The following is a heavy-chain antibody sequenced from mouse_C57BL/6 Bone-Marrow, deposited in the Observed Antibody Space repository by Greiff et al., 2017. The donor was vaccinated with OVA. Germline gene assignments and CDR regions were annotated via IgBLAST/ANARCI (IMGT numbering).Heavy chain of an antibody. CDR3: ASGGYDYDEAVDD. CDR2: IDPSDSET. CDR1: GYTFTSYW. D-gene: IGHD2-4*01. J-gene: IGHJ2*01. V-gene: IGHV1-52*01. Sequence: QVQLQQSGAELVRPGSSVKLSCKASGYTFTSYWMHWVKQRPIQGLEWIGNIDPSDSETHYNQKFKDKATLTVDKSSSTAYMQLSSLTSEDSAVYYCASGGYDYDEAVDDWGQGTTLTVSS.